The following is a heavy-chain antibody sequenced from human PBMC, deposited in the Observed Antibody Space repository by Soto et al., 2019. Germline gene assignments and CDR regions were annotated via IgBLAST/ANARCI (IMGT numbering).Heavy chain of an antibody. CDR1: GDSVSSGSYY. Sequence: SETLSLTCTVSGDSVSSGSYYWSWIRQPPGKGLEWIGYIYYSGSTNYNPSLKSRVTISVDTSKNQFSLKLSSVTAADTAVYYCARDPRIAVTDKGGDYWGQGTLVTVSS. V-gene: IGHV4-61*01. CDR3: ARDPRIAVTDKGGDY. D-gene: IGHD6-19*01. J-gene: IGHJ4*02. CDR2: IYYSGST.